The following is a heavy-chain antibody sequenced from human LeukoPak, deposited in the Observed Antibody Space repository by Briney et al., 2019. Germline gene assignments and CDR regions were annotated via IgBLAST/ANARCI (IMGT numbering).Heavy chain of an antibody. Sequence: ASVKVSCKASGYTFTSYGISWVRQDPGKGLEWMGWISAYNGNTNYAQKLQGRVTMTTDTSTSTAYMELRSLRSDDTAVYYCARCDDILTGYPPVYYYYYGMDVWGQGTTVTVSS. CDR3: ARCDDILTGYPPVYYYYYGMDV. CDR2: ISAYNGNT. J-gene: IGHJ6*02. V-gene: IGHV1-18*01. CDR1: GYTFTSYG. D-gene: IGHD3-9*01.